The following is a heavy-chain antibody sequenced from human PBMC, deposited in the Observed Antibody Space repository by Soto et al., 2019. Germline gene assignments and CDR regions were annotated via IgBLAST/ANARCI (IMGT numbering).Heavy chain of an antibody. CDR2: ISSTGTSM. J-gene: IGHJ4*02. CDR1: GFTFSSYE. CDR3: ARETHFIDY. V-gene: IGHV3-48*03. Sequence: VQLVESGGDLVQPGGSLRLSCAASGFTFSSYEMNWDRQAPGKGLEWVSYISSTGTSMDYADSVKGRFTISRDNAKNSLFLQLNSLRDEDTAVYYCARETHFIDYWGQGTLVSVSA.